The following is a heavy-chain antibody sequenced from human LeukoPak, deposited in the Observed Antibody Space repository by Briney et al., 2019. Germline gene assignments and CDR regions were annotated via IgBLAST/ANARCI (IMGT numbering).Heavy chain of an antibody. V-gene: IGHV4-4*02. J-gene: IGHJ3*02. CDR1: GGSITNTNW. Sequence: SETLSLTCAVSGGSITNTNWWSWVRQSPQKGLEWIGEIFHDGNNNYNPSLKGRVTISVDTSKNQFSLKLSSVTAADTAVYYCARERVRDAFDIWGQGTMVTVSS. D-gene: IGHD2-2*01. CDR3: ARERVRDAFDI. CDR2: IFHDGNN.